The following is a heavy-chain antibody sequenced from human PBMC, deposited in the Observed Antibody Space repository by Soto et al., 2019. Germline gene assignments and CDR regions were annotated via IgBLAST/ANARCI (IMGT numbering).Heavy chain of an antibody. CDR2: IYPGDSDT. J-gene: IGHJ4*02. D-gene: IGHD4-17*01. Sequence: GEALKISCKGSGYTFNSDWIGWVRQMPGKGLEWMGIIYPGDSDTKYSPSFQGRFTISRDNAKNSLYLQMNSLRAEDTAVYYCARGRLGYGDYEDLDYWGQGTLVTVSS. CDR3: ARGRLGYGDYEDLDY. CDR1: GYTFNSDW. V-gene: IGHV5-51*01.